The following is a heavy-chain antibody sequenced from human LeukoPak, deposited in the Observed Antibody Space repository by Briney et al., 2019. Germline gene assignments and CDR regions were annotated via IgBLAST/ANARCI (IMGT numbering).Heavy chain of an antibody. J-gene: IGHJ3*02. CDR3: ARDRYSGYDGFGAFDI. V-gene: IGHV4-4*07. CDR2: IYTSGST. CDR1: GDSISNYY. D-gene: IGHD5-12*01. Sequence: SETLSLTCTVSGDSISNYYWSWIRQPAGKGLEWIGRIYTSGSTNYNPSLKSRVTMSVDTSKNQFSLKLSSVTAADTAVYYCARDRYSGYDGFGAFDIWGQGTMVTVSS.